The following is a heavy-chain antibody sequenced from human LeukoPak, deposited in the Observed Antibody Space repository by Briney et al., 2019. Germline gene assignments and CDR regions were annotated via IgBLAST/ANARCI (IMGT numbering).Heavy chain of an antibody. Sequence: SETLSLTCTVSGGSISSSSYYWGWIRQPPGKGLEWIGSIYYSGSTYYNPSLKSRVTISVDTSKNQFSLKLSFVTAADTAVYYCARAYGADDAFDIWGQGTMVTVSS. CDR1: GGSISSSSYY. J-gene: IGHJ3*02. D-gene: IGHD4-17*01. V-gene: IGHV4-39*01. CDR3: ARAYGADDAFDI. CDR2: IYYSGST.